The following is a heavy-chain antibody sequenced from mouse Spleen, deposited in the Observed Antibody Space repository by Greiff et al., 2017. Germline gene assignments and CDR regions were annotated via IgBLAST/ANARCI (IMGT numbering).Heavy chain of an antibody. CDR3: TGHDYDSY. CDR1: GFTFSNYW. D-gene: IGHD2-4*01. J-gene: IGHJ2*01. CDR2: IRLKSDNYAT. Sequence: EVKLMESGGGLVQPGGSMKLSCVASGFTFSNYWMNWVRQSPEKGLEWVAQIRLKSDNYATHYAESVKGRFTISRDDSKSSVYLQMNNLRAEDTGIYYCTGHDYDSYWGQGTTLTVSS. V-gene: IGHV6-3*01.